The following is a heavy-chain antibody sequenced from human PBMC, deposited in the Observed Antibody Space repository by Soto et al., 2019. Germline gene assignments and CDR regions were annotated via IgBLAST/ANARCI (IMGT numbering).Heavy chain of an antibody. J-gene: IGHJ6*02. CDR3: ARLDGSYFYNYGMDV. D-gene: IGHD1-26*01. CDR1: GYSFTAYG. Sequence: QVQLVQSGAEVKKPGASVKVSCKASGYSFTAYGIHWVRQAPGQRLEWMGWINAAIGEIKFSQKFQGRVTISRDTSARTAYMELSGLRSEDTAVYYCARLDGSYFYNYGMDVWGQGTTVTVSS. CDR2: INAAIGEI. V-gene: IGHV1-3*01.